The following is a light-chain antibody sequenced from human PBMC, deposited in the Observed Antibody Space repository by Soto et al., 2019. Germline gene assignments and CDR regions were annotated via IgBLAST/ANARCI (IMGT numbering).Light chain of an antibody. V-gene: IGKV1-5*01. CDR3: QQYNSYPLT. CDR2: DAS. J-gene: IGKJ4*01. CDR1: QSISSW. Sequence: TQMTHSPSTLSASVGDRVTITCRASQSISSWLAWYQQKPGKAPKLLIYDASSLESGVPSRFSGSGSGTEFTLTISSLQPDDFATYYCQQYNSYPLTFGGGTKVDIK.